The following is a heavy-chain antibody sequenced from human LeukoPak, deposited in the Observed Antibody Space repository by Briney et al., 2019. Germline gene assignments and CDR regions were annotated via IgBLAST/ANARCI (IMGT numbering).Heavy chain of an antibody. V-gene: IGHV3-21*01. D-gene: IGHD3-16*01. CDR2: ISRTSEYI. Sequence: GGSLRLSCAASGFSFSIYFMNWVRQAPGKGLEWVSSISRTSEYIHYADSVRGRFAISRDNAKSSVYLQMNSLRAEDTAVYFCAGGGDFDYWGQGILVTVSA. J-gene: IGHJ4*02. CDR3: AGGGDFDY. CDR1: GFSFSIYF.